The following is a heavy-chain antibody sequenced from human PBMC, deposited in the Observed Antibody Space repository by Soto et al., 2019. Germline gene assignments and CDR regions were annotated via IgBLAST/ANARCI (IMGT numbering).Heavy chain of an antibody. J-gene: IGHJ5*02. CDR3: ARVARGVIGYWFDP. CDR2: IYHSGST. D-gene: IGHD3-10*01. Sequence: QVQLQESGPGLVKPSQTLSLTCTVSGGSISSGDYYWSWIRQPPGKGLEWIGYIYHSGSTYYNPSLKSRVTISVDRSKNQFSLKLSSVTAADTAVYYCARVARGVIGYWFDPWGQGTLVTVSS. CDR1: GGSISSGDYY. V-gene: IGHV4-30-4*01.